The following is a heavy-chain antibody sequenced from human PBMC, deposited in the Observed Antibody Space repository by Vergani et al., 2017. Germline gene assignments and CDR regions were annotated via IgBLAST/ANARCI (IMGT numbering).Heavy chain of an antibody. Sequence: EVQLVQSGAEVKKPGESLKISCQGSGYTFTNYWVGWVRQMPGKGLEWMGIILPGNSDTRYSPSFQGQVTISADKYITTAYLQWSSLKASDTAMYYCARRYCSRGICNLDYWGQGTLVTVSS. CDR2: ILPGNSDT. CDR1: GYTFTNYW. D-gene: IGHD2-15*01. CDR3: ARRYCSRGICNLDY. V-gene: IGHV5-51*03. J-gene: IGHJ4*02.